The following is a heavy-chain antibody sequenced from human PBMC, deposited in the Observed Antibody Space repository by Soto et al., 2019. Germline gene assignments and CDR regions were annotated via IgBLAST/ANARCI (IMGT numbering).Heavy chain of an antibody. V-gene: IGHV3-23*01. CDR2: ISGSGGST. Sequence: GGSLRLSCAASGFTFSSYAMSWVRQAPGKGLEWVSAISGSGGSTYYADSGKGRFTISRDNSKNTLYLQRNSLRAEDTDLYYCANATGVVVDGRGYFDLWGRGTLVTVSS. J-gene: IGHJ2*01. CDR1: GFTFSSYA. CDR3: ANATGVVVDGRGYFDL. D-gene: IGHD2-15*01.